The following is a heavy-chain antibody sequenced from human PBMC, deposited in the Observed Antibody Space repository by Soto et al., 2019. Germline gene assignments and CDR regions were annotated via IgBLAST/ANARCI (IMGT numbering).Heavy chain of an antibody. J-gene: IGHJ4*02. Sequence: SWVSTIPGKGLEWVSVIYTDGSIYYADSVKGRFTISRDNSKNTLNLQMNSLRAEDTAMYYCATLKAAYYCAVFDFLVQGTLVLVFS. CDR3: ATLKAAYYCAVFDF. D-gene: IGHD3-22*01. CDR2: IYTDGSI. V-gene: IGHV3-53*01.